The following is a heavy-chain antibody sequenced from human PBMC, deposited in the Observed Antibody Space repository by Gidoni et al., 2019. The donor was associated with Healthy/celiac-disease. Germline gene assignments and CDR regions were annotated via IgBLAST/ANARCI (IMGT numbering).Heavy chain of an antibody. D-gene: IGHD6-19*01. CDR3: ARVRGGSSGWYDY. V-gene: IGHV3-33*01. J-gene: IGHJ4*02. CDR1: GLPFSSYG. CDR2: IWYDGSNK. Sequence: QVQLVESGGGVVQPGRSLRLSCAASGLPFSSYGMHWVRQAPGKGLEWVAVIWYDGSNKYYADSVKGRFTISRDNSKNTLYLQMNSLRAEDTAVYYCARVRGGSSGWYDYWGQGTLVTVSS.